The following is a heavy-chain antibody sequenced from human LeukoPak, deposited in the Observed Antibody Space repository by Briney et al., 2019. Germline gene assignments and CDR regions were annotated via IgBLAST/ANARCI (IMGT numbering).Heavy chain of an antibody. V-gene: IGHV4-61*02. J-gene: IGHJ6*03. CDR1: GGSISSGSYY. CDR2: IYTSGST. D-gene: IGHD3-10*01. CDR3: ARDRYYGSVYYMDV. Sequence: KPSQTLSLTCTVSGGSISSGSYYWSWIRQPAGKGLEWIGRIYTSGSTNYNPSLKSRVTISVDTSKNQFSLKLSSVTAADTAVYYCARDRYYGSVYYMDVWGKGTTVTVSS.